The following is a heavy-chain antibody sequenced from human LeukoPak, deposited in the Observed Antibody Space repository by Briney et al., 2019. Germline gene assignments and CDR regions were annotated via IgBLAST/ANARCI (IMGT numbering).Heavy chain of an antibody. CDR3: AKDQDVVVVAATQIDY. V-gene: IGHV3-30*02. Sequence: PGGSLRLSCAASGFTFSSYGMYWVRQAPGKGLEWVAFIRYDGSNKYYADSVKGRFTISRDNSKNTLYLQMNSLRAEDTAVYYCAKDQDVVVVAATQIDYWGQGTLVTVSS. J-gene: IGHJ4*02. CDR1: GFTFSSYG. CDR2: IRYDGSNK. D-gene: IGHD2-15*01.